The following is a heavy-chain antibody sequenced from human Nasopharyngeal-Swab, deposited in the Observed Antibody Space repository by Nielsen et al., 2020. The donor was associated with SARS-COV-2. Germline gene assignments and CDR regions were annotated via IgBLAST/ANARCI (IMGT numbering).Heavy chain of an antibody. CDR3: ARGGIQLWDF. D-gene: IGHD5-18*01. CDR2: INSDGSST. CDR1: GFTFSSYW. Sequence: GESLKISCAASGFTFSSYWMHWVRQAPGKGLVWVSRINSDGSSTSYADSVKGRFTISRDNAKNTLYLQMNSLRAEDTAVYYCARGGIQLWDFWGQGTLVTVSS. V-gene: IGHV3-74*01. J-gene: IGHJ4*02.